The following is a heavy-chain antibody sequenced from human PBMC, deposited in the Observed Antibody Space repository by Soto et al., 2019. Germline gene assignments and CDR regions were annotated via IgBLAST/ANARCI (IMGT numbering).Heavy chain of an antibody. CDR3: ARLRCSGGSCYSNPSYYYYYYGMDV. V-gene: IGHV5-51*01. CDR2: IYPGDSDT. J-gene: IGHJ6*02. CDR1: GYSFTNYW. D-gene: IGHD2-15*01. Sequence: PGESLKISCKGSGYSFTNYWIGWVRQMPGKGLEWMGIIYPGDSDTRYSPSFQGQVTISADKSISTAYLQWSSLKASDTAMYYCARLRCSGGSCYSNPSYYYYYYGMDVWGQGTTVTVSS.